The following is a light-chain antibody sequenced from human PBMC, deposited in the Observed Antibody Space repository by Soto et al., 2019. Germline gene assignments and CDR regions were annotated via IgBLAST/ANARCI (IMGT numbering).Light chain of an antibody. CDR2: EVS. Sequence: QSALTQPPSASGSPGQSVTISCTGTSSDVGGYNYVSWYQQHPGNAPKLMIYEVSKRPSGVPDRFSGSKSGNPASLTVSWLPAEDEADYYCSSYAGSNNFVVFGGGTKLTVL. CDR1: SSDVGGYNY. CDR3: SSYAGSNNFVV. V-gene: IGLV2-8*01. J-gene: IGLJ2*01.